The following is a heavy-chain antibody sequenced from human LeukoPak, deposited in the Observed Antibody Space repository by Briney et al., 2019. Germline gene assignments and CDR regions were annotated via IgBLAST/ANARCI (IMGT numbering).Heavy chain of an antibody. CDR3: AKASLPYSSSWSGAEYFQH. CDR1: GFTFSSYG. Sequence: GGSLRLSCAASGFTFSSYGMHWVRQAPGKGLEWVAVISYDGSNKYYADSVKGRFTISRDNSNNTLYLQMNSLRAEDTAVYYCAKASLPYSSSWSGAEYFQHWGQGTLVTVSS. D-gene: IGHD6-13*01. J-gene: IGHJ1*01. V-gene: IGHV3-30*18. CDR2: ISYDGSNK.